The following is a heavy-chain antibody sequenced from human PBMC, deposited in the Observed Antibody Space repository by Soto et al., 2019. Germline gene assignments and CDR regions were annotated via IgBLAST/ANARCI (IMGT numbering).Heavy chain of an antibody. J-gene: IGHJ4*02. Sequence: ASVKVSCKASGYTFTGYYMHWVRQAPGQGLEWMGWINPNSGGTNYAQKFQGWVTMTRDTSISTAYMELSRLRSDDTAVYYCAREGSHDYSNYVPNPIDYWGQGTLVTVSS. CDR1: GYTFTGYY. D-gene: IGHD4-4*01. CDR2: INPNSGGT. CDR3: AREGSHDYSNYVPNPIDY. V-gene: IGHV1-2*04.